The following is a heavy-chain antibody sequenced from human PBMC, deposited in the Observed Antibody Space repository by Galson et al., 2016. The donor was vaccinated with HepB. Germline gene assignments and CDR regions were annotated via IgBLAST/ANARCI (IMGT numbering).Heavy chain of an antibody. J-gene: IGHJ6*02. CDR3: SRKIGAPEYDYYGLDV. D-gene: IGHD2/OR15-2a*01. CDR2: IRTKSYGGTT. V-gene: IGHV3-49*02. Sequence: EWLGFIRTKSYGGTTEYASSVKGRVIISRDDSDSVAYLQMNSLETDETAVYYCSRKIGAPEYDYYGLDVWGQGTTVTVSS.